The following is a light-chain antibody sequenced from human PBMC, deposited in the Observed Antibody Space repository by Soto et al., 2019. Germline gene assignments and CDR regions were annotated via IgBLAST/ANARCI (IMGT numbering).Light chain of an antibody. V-gene: IGKV1-39*01. CDR2: AAS. J-gene: IGKJ3*01. Sequence: DIQVTQSPSSLSASVGDRVTIACRASQTIGRYLNWYQQKPGKAPKLLIYAASSLQSGVPSRFNGSGSGTDFTLSISSLQREDFATYYCQQCYSSLLTFGPGTKVDFK. CDR3: QQCYSSLLT. CDR1: QTIGRY.